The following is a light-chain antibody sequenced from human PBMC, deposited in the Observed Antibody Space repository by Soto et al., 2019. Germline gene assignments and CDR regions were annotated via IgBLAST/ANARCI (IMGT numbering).Light chain of an antibody. CDR2: KAS. CDR3: QQYNTYSPWT. CDR1: QSISGW. V-gene: IGKV1-5*03. J-gene: IGKJ1*01. Sequence: DIQMTQSPSPLSASVGDRVTITCRASQSISGWLAGYQQKPGKAPKLLIYKASNLETGVPSRFSGSVSGTEFTLTISSLQPDDFATYYCQQYNTYSPWTCGQGTKVDFK.